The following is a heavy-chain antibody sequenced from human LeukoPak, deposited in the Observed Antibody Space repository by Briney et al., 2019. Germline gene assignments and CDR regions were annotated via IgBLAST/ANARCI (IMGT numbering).Heavy chain of an antibody. D-gene: IGHD3-10*01. CDR2: INNEGTTI. Sequence: GGSLRLSCAASGFTFSSYAMSWVRQAPGKGLVWVSRINNEGTTISYADSVKGRFTISRDNAKNTLYLQMNSLRAEDTAVYYCARVSGLGMNEYYQHWGQGTLVTVAS. CDR3: ARVSGLGMNEYYQH. V-gene: IGHV3-74*01. J-gene: IGHJ1*01. CDR1: GFTFSSYA.